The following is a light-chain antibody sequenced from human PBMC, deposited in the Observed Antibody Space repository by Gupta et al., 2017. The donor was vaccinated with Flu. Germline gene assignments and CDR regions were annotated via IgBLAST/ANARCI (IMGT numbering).Light chain of an antibody. CDR2: GTS. Sequence: EVVLTQSPGTLSLSPGERATLTCRASQSVSSTHLAWYQQRPGQAPRLLIYGTSNRATGNPDRFSGSGSGTDFTLTITRLEPEDFAVYYCQQYGSSPFTFGPGTKVDI. CDR1: QSVSSTH. J-gene: IGKJ3*01. CDR3: QQYGSSPFT. V-gene: IGKV3-20*01.